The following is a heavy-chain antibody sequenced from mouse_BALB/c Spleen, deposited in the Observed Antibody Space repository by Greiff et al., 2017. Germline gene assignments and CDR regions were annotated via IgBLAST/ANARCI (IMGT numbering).Heavy chain of an antibody. J-gene: IGHJ4*01. CDR2: IWGDGST. Sequence: VQLMESGPGLVAPSQSLSITCTVSGFSLTGYGVNWVRQPPGKGLEWLGMIWGDGSTDYNSALKSRLSISKDNSKSQVFLKMNSLQTDDTARYYCAREIYYGNYYAMDYWGQGTSVTVSS. CDR1: GFSLTGYG. V-gene: IGHV2-6-7*01. CDR3: AREIYYGNYYAMDY. D-gene: IGHD2-1*01.